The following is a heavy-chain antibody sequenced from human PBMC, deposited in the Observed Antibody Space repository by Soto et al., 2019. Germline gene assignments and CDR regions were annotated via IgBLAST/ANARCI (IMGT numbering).Heavy chain of an antibody. V-gene: IGHV3-66*01. CDR2: TYSNGNT. CDR1: GFTFTSSY. Sequence: EVQLVESGGDLVHPGGSLRLSCAASGFTFTSSYLSWVRQAPGKGLEWVSLTYSNGNTYYADSVKGRFIISRDSSENTLNLQMSSLRAGDTAVYHCVRRLPPDYYGMDVWGQGTMVTVSS. J-gene: IGHJ6*02. CDR3: VRRLPPDYYGMDV.